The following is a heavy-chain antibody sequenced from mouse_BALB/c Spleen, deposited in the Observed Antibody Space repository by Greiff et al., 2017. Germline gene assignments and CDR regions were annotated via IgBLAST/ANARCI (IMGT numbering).Heavy chain of an antibody. V-gene: IGHV5-17*02. CDR3: ARGDSWFAY. D-gene: IGHD3-3*01. J-gene: IGHJ3*01. CDR2: ISSGSSTI. CDR1: GFTFSSFG. Sequence: DVHLVESGGGLVQPGGSRKLSCAASGFTFSSFGMHWVRQAPEKGLEWVAYISSGSSTIYYADTVKGRFTISRDNPKNTLFLQMTSLRSEDTAMYYCARGDSWFAYWGQGTLVTVSA.